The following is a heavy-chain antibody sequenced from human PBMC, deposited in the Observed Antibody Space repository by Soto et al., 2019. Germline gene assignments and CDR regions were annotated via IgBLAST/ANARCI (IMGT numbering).Heavy chain of an antibody. D-gene: IGHD4-17*01. CDR3: ARASGLGLYGDYGGDY. CDR1: GFTFSSYS. J-gene: IGHJ4*02. V-gene: IGHV3-21*04. Sequence: VGSLRLSCAASGFTFSSYSMNWVRQAPGKGLEWVSSISSSSSYIYYADSVKGRFTISRDNAKNSLYLQMNSLRAEDTALYYCARASGLGLYGDYGGDYWGQGTLVTVSS. CDR2: ISSSSSYI.